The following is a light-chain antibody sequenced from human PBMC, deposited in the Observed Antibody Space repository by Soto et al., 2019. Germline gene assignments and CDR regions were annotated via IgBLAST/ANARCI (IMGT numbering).Light chain of an antibody. CDR1: QSIRTS. V-gene: IGKV1-39*01. CDR2: GGF. CDR3: QQSYSTPPT. Sequence: DIQMTQSPSSLSASVGDRVTITCRASQSIRTSLNWYQQKPGKAPKLLIYGGFSLQSGAPSRFSGSGSGTDFTLTCSSLQPEDFAVYYCQQSYSTPPTFGQGAKVVIK. J-gene: IGKJ2*01.